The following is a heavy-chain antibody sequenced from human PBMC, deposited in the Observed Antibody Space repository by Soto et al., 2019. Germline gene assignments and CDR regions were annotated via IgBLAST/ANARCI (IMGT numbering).Heavy chain of an antibody. CDR2: TYYKYKWYD. Sequence: SQTLSLSCAISGDSVSSNSAAWNWTRQPPSRGLNRLRRTYYKYKWYDDYALSVKSQITINPDTSKIHFSLQLNTVTPEDTAAYYCTRVSAIAAAVDAFDTWGQGTMVTVSS. V-gene: IGHV6-1*01. CDR1: GDSVSSNSAA. D-gene: IGHD6-13*01. CDR3: TRVSAIAAAVDAFDT. J-gene: IGHJ3*02.